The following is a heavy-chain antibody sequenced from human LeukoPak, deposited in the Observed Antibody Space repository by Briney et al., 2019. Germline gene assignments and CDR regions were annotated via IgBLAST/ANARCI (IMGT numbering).Heavy chain of an antibody. D-gene: IGHD3-3*01. V-gene: IGHV4-38-2*01. CDR1: GYSISSGYY. J-gene: IGHJ3*02. Sequence: SETLSLTCAVSGYSISSGYYWGWIRQPPGKGLEWIGSIYYSWSAYYNPSLKRRVTISVDTSKNQFSLKLSSVTAADTAVYYCASLTYYDFWSGLHDAFDIWGQGTMVTVSS. CDR3: ASLTYYDFWSGLHDAFDI. CDR2: IYYSWSA.